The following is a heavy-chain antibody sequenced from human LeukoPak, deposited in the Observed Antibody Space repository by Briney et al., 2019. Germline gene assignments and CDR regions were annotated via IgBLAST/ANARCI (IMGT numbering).Heavy chain of an antibody. CDR3: AKTITAMVKCYYGMDD. Sequence: GGSLRLSCAASGFTFSSYAMNWVRQAPGKGLEWVSAISGSGGSTYYADSVKGRFTISRDNSKNTLYLQMNSLRAEDTAVYYCAKTITAMVKCYYGMDDWGKGTTVTVSS. D-gene: IGHD5-18*01. CDR2: ISGSGGST. V-gene: IGHV3-23*01. CDR1: GFTFSSYA. J-gene: IGHJ6*04.